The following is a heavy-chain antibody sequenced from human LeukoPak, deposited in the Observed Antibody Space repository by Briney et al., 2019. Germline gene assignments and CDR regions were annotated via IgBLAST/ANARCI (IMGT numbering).Heavy chain of an antibody. CDR3: ARAETLAAIYFDF. V-gene: IGHV4-59*01. J-gene: IGHJ4*02. CDR2: IFYSGVT. Sequence: SETLSLTCSVSGGSISPYYWSWIRQPPGKGLEWIGHIFYSGVTTYNPSLKSRVSISLDSPKNQFFLRLTSVTAADTAMYYCARAETLAAIYFDFWGQGRPVTVSS. CDR1: GGSISPYY. D-gene: IGHD6-25*01.